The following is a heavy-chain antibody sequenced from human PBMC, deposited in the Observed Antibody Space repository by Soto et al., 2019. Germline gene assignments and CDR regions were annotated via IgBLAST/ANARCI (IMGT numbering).Heavy chain of an antibody. CDR2: IYYSGST. V-gene: IGHV4-59*01. Sequence: SETLSLTWTVAGGSISSYYLSWIRQPPGKGLEWIGYIYYSGSTNYNPSLKSRVTISVDTSKNQFSLKLSSVTAADTAVYYCARELFGRSVWFDPWGQGTLVTVSS. CDR3: ARELFGRSVWFDP. D-gene: IGHD3-10*01. CDR1: GGSISSYY. J-gene: IGHJ5*02.